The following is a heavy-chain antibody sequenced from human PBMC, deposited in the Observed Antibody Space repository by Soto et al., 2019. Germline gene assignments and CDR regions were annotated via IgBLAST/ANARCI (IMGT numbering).Heavy chain of an antibody. Sequence: QVQLQESGPGLVQPSQTLSLTCTVSGDSISSGDYYWSWVRQSPGKGLEWIGCIYYSGTTYYNPSLETRLTMSVDTSKNQFSLRLSAVTAADTAMYCCARDFKRYISSPGPLEYWGQGTLVTVSS. CDR1: GDSISSGDYY. CDR2: IYYSGTT. CDR3: ARDFKRYISSPGPLEY. D-gene: IGHD6-6*01. J-gene: IGHJ4*02. V-gene: IGHV4-30-4*01.